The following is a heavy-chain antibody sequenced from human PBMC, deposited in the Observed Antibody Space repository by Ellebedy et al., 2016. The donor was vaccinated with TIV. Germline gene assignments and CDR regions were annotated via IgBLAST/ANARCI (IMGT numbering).Heavy chain of an antibody. V-gene: IGHV3-23*01. CDR3: ARGVGNPGGWFDP. CDR1: GFSFSTYA. CDR2: IGSRSEYT. Sequence: PGGSLRLSCAASGFSFSTYAMAWVRQAPGKGLEWLSAIGSRSEYTIYADSVKGRFTISRDSSKNTLYLQMNSLRAVDTAVYYCARGVGNPGGWFDPWGQGTLVTVSS. D-gene: IGHD1-14*01. J-gene: IGHJ5*02.